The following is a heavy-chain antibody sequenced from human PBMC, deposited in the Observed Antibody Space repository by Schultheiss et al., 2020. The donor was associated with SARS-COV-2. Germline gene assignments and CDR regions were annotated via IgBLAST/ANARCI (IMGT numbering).Heavy chain of an antibody. J-gene: IGHJ5*02. CDR2: INHSGST. D-gene: IGHD4-17*01. Sequence: GSLRLSCTVSGGSISSYYWSWIRQPAGKGLEWIGEINHSGSTNYNPSLKSRVTISVDTSKNQFSLKLSSVTAADTAVYYCARLTVTTGADPWGQGTLVTVSS. V-gene: IGHV4-59*08. CDR3: ARLTVTTGADP. CDR1: GGSISSYY.